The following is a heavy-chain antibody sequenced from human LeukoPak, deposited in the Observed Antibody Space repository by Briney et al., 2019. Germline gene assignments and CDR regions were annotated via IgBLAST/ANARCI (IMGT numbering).Heavy chain of an antibody. Sequence: ASVKVSCKVSGYTLTELSMHWVRQAPGKGLEWMGGFDPEDGETIYAQKFQGRVTMTEDTSTDTAYMELSRLRSEDTAVYYCATPSNRGQWEPTYYFDYWGQGTLVTVSS. CDR2: FDPEDGET. J-gene: IGHJ4*02. V-gene: IGHV1-24*01. CDR1: GYTLTELS. D-gene: IGHD1-26*01. CDR3: ATPSNRGQWEPTYYFDY.